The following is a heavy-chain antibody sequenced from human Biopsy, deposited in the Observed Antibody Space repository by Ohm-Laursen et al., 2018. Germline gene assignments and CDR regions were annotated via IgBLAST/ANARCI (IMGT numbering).Heavy chain of an antibody. CDR2: ISSSSDNI. D-gene: IGHD3-10*01. V-gene: IGHV3-21*01. CDR1: GFTLSSYS. CDR3: ARSRGSSGIATIYYYGMDV. Sequence: SLRLSCAAPGFTLSSYSMNWVRQTPGKGLEWVSTISSSSDNIYYVDSVKGRFTISGDNAKNSLYLQMNSLRAEDTAVYYCARSRGSSGIATIYYYGMDVWGQGTTVTVSS. J-gene: IGHJ6*02.